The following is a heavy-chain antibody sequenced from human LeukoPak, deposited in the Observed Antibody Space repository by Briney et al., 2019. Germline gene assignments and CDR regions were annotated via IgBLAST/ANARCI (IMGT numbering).Heavy chain of an antibody. CDR1: GFTFSSDA. CDR3: AKDNYGSGSQFDY. V-gene: IGHV3-23*01. D-gene: IGHD3-10*01. J-gene: IGHJ4*02. CDR2: ISGSGGST. Sequence: GGSLRLSCAASGFTFSSDAMSWVRQAPGKGLEWVSAISGSGGSTYYADSVKGRFTISRDNSKNTLYLQMNSLRAEDTAVYYCAKDNYGSGSQFDYWGQGTLVTVSS.